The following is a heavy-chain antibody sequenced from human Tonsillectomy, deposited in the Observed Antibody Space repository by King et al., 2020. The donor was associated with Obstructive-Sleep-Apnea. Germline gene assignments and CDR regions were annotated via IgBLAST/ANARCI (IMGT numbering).Heavy chain of an antibody. CDR1: GGSISSDGYC. CDR2: IYSIGRT. J-gene: IGHJ4*02. V-gene: IGHV4-31*03. CDR3: ARGSPYYFDY. Sequence: VQLQESGPGLVKPSQTLSLTCIVSGGSISSDGYCWSCIRQHSGKGLEWIAYIYSIGRTYYNPSLKSRVTISVDTSKNQLSLKLSSMTAADTAVYYCARGSPYYFDYWGQGTLVTVSS. D-gene: IGHD3-10*01.